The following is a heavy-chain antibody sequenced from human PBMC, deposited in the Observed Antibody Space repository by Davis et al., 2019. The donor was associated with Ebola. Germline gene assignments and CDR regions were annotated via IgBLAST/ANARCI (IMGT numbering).Heavy chain of an antibody. J-gene: IGHJ6*02. CDR1: GFTFSDYA. CDR3: AKVGQMKWNFRYAMDV. D-gene: IGHD1-7*01. Sequence: GESLKISCAASGFTFSDYAIHWVRQAPGKGLEWVAVIWYDGGTKYYADSVKGRFIISRDNSQNMLYLQMNSLRPEDTAVYYCAKVGQMKWNFRYAMDVWGQGTTVTVS. V-gene: IGHV3-33*06. CDR2: IWYDGGTK.